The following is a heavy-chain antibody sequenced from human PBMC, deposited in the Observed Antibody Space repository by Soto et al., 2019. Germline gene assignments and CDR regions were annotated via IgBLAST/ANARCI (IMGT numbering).Heavy chain of an antibody. CDR3: VKDSPLSGNYQDFDY. CDR2: ISHGAGPTGPT. Sequence: HPGGSLRLSCAASGFTLSDYAMTWVRQAPGKGLEWVSAISHGAGPTGPTFYSDSVKGRFTISRDTSKNTLYLQMNSLRAEDTANYYCVKDSPLSGNYQDFDYWGQGTLVTVSS. CDR1: GFTLSDYA. V-gene: IGHV3-23*01. J-gene: IGHJ4*02. D-gene: IGHD1-26*01.